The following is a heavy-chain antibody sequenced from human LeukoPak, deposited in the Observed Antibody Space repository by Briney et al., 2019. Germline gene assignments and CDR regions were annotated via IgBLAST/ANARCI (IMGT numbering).Heavy chain of an antibody. CDR2: INHSGST. D-gene: IGHD3-22*01. J-gene: IGHJ6*03. V-gene: IGHV4-34*01. Sequence: SETLSLTCAVYGGSFSGYYWSWIRQPPGKGLEWIGEINHSGSTNYNPSLKSRVTIAVDTSKNQFSLKLSSVTAADTAVYYCARVSSGYYYYYYYYMDVWGKGTTVTVSS. CDR3: ARVSSGYYYYYYYYMDV. CDR1: GGSFSGYY.